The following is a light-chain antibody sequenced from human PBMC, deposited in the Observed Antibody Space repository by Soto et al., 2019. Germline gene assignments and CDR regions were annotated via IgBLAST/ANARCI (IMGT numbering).Light chain of an antibody. CDR1: QDISNS. CDR2: AAS. V-gene: IGKV1-16*02. Sequence: DFQMTQSPSSLSASVGDRVTITCRASQDISNSLAWFQQKPGKAPKSLIYAASRLQSWVSSNFSGSGSGTDFTLTISSLQPEDFATYYGQHYKNYPITFGQGTRLEIK. J-gene: IGKJ5*01. CDR3: QHYKNYPIT.